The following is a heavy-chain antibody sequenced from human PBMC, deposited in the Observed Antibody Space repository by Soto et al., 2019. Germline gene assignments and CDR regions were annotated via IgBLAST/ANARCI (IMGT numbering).Heavy chain of an antibody. CDR2: INAGNGNT. V-gene: IGHV1-3*01. CDR1: GYTFTSYA. J-gene: IGHJ5*02. Sequence: GASVKVSCKASGYTFTSYAMHWVRQAPGQRLEWMGWINAGNGNTKYSQKFQGRVTITRDTSTSTAYMELRSLRSDDTAVYYCARDGVGWFDPWGQGTLVTVSS. CDR3: ARDGVGWFDP. D-gene: IGHD3-10*01.